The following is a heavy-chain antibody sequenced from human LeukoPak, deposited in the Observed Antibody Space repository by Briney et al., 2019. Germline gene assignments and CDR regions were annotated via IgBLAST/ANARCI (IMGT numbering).Heavy chain of an antibody. CDR2: IYYSGST. Sequence: SETLSLTCTVSGGSISSYYWSWIRQPPGKGLEWIGYIYYSGSTNYNPSLKSRVTISVDTSKNQFSLKLSSVTAADTAVYYCARDVTPYYGEYWYFDLWGRGTLVTVSS. V-gene: IGHV4-59*01. CDR3: ARDVTPYYGEYWYFDL. J-gene: IGHJ2*01. D-gene: IGHD4-17*01. CDR1: GGSISSYY.